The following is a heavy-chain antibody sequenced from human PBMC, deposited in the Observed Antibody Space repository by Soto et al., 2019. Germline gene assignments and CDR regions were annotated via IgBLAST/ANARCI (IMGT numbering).Heavy chain of an antibody. Sequence: GVLRLSFEASGFTFSDYYMSWIRQAPGKGLEWVSYISSSGSTIYYADSVKGRFTISRDNAKNSLYLQMNSLRAEDTAVYYCARTPGGYYDFWSGYYARYYYGMDVWGQGTTVTVSS. D-gene: IGHD3-3*01. CDR3: ARTPGGYYDFWSGYYARYYYGMDV. CDR1: GFTFSDYY. V-gene: IGHV3-11*01. J-gene: IGHJ6*02. CDR2: ISSSGSTI.